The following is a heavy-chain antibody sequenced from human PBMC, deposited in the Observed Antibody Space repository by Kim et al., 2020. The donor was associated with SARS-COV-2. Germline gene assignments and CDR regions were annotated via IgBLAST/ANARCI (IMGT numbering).Heavy chain of an antibody. D-gene: IGHD3-22*01. V-gene: IGHV3-33*08. CDR2: IYFDGSNK. CDR1: GFTFSKYG. J-gene: IGHJ3*02. Sequence: GGSLRLSCEAFGFTFSKYGMHWVRQAPGKGLEWVAFIYFDGSNKYYVDSLKGRFTISRDNSKNMLYLEVDSLRDEDTAVYYCARDVPSSVKGGGFDIWGQGTMVTVSS. CDR3: ARDVPSSVKGGGFDI.